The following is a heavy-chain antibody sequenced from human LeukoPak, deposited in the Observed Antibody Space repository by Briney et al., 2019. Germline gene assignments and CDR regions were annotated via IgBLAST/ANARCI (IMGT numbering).Heavy chain of an antibody. CDR2: INHSGSA. CDR3: ARGHVVVVPAAIGWFDP. V-gene: IGHV4-34*01. CDR1: GGSFSGYY. D-gene: IGHD2-2*01. J-gene: IGHJ5*02. Sequence: SETLSLTCAVYGGSFSGYYWSWIRQPPGKGLEWIGEINHSGSANYNPSLKSRVTISVDTSKNQFSLKLSSMTAADTAVYYCARGHVVVVPAAIGWFDPWGQGTLVTVSS.